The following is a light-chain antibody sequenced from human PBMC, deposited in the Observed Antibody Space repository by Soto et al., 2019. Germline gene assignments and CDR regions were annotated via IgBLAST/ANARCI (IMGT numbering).Light chain of an antibody. CDR3: QQYGTSPWT. CDR2: DAS. CDR1: QTVINTY. Sequence: EIVLTQSPGTLSLSPGERATLSCRASQTVINTYVAWYQQKPGQAPRLLIYDASTRATGIPDRFSGSGSGTAFTLTISRLGPEDFAVYYCQQYGTSPWTFGQGTKVDIK. V-gene: IGKV3-20*01. J-gene: IGKJ1*01.